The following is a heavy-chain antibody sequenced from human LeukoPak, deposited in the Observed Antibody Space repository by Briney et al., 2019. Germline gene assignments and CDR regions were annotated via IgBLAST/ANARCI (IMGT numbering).Heavy chain of an antibody. Sequence: AGGSLRLSCAASGFTFGSYSMSWVRQAPGKGLEWVSSITTSSTYISYADSVKGRFTISRDNAKNSLYLQMNSLRAEDTAVYYCARGKYSSGWFDYWGQGTLVTVSS. CDR2: ITTSSTYI. D-gene: IGHD6-19*01. J-gene: IGHJ4*02. CDR1: GFTFGSYS. V-gene: IGHV3-21*01. CDR3: ARGKYSSGWFDY.